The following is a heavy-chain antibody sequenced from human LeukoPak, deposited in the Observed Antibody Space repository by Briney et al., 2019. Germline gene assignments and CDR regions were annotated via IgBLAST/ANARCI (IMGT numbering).Heavy chain of an antibody. Sequence: SETLSLTCTVSGGSISSGGYYWGWIRQPPGKGLEWIGSIYYSGSTYYNPSLKSRVTISVDTSKNQFSLKLSSVTAADTAVYYCARGLRGEGGYYDYWGQGTLVTVSS. J-gene: IGHJ4*02. CDR1: GGSISSGGYY. V-gene: IGHV4-39*07. D-gene: IGHD3-22*01. CDR3: ARGLRGEGGYYDY. CDR2: IYYSGST.